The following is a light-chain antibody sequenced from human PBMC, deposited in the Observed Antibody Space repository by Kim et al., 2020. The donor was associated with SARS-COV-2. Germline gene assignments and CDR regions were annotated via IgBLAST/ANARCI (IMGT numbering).Light chain of an antibody. V-gene: IGLV3-1*01. CDR1: KVSDKI. J-gene: IGLJ1*01. Sequence: PRQPAAMTGSGYKVSDKIVSMLTDNPGQSPVVVIYHCNHQPSGVPQGFSGSNSGNTATLTISGTQAMDEADYYWQAWDSSTHNYGFGSGTKVTVL. CDR3: QAWDSSTHNYG. CDR2: HCN.